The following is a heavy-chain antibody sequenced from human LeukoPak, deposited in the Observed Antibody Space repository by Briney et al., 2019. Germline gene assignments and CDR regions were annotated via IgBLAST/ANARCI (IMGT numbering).Heavy chain of an antibody. J-gene: IGHJ5*02. Sequence: GGSLRLSCAASVFTVSANHIRWVRQAPGKGLEWVSVIYNDGNTYYADSVKGRFTISRDNTKNTLYLQMNSLRGDDPAVYYCGGLLASPNQWFDPWGQGTLVTVSS. CDR1: VFTVSANH. CDR2: IYNDGNT. CDR3: GGLLASPNQWFDP. D-gene: IGHD2-8*02. V-gene: IGHV3-53*01.